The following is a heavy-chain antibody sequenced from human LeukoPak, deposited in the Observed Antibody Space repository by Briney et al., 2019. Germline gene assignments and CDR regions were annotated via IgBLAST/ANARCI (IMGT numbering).Heavy chain of an antibody. Sequence: SETLSLTCTVSGGSISSSSYYWGWIRQPPGKGLEWIGSIYYSGSTYYNPSLKSRVTISVDTSKNQFSLKLSSVTAADTAVYYCARPDGHVYGDYIETFDSHRGNWFDPWGQGTLVTVSS. D-gene: IGHD4-17*01. CDR3: ARPDGHVYGDYIETFDSHRGNWFDP. CDR2: IYYSGST. J-gene: IGHJ5*02. CDR1: GGSISSSSYY. V-gene: IGHV4-39*01.